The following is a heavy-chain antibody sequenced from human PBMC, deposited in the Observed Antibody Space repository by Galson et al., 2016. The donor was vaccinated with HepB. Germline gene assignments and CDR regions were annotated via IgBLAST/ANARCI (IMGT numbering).Heavy chain of an antibody. D-gene: IGHD3-22*01. CDR3: ARDLGDYYDSGNYYYAEYFHH. CDR1: GFPFRSYA. Sequence: SLRLSCAVSGFPFRSYAMSWVRQAPGKGLEWVSAIGGTGRDTFFADSVKGRFIVSRDNSKDTLFVQMNSLRAEDTAVYYCARDLGDYYDSGNYYYAEYFHHWGQGTLVTVSS. V-gene: IGHV3-23*01. J-gene: IGHJ1*01. CDR2: IGGTGRDT.